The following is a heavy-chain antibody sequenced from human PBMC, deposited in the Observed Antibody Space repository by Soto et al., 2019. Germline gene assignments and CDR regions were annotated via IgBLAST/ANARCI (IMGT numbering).Heavy chain of an antibody. CDR2: ISYDGSNK. V-gene: IGHV3-30*03. Sequence: QVQLVESGGGVVQPGRSLRLSCAASGFTFSSYGMHWVRQAPGKGLEWVAVISYDGSNKYYADSVKGRFTISRDNSKNTLYLQMNSLRAEDTAVYYCASYYPIVGAPERDYWGQGTLVTVSS. CDR3: ASYYPIVGAPERDY. J-gene: IGHJ4*02. D-gene: IGHD1-26*01. CDR1: GFTFSSYG.